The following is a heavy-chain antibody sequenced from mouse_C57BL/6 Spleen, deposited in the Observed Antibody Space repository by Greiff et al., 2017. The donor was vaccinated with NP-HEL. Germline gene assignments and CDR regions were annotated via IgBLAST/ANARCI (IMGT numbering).Heavy chain of an antibody. CDR1: GYTFTDYE. Sequence: VQLQHSGAELVRPGASVTLSCKASGYTFTDYEMHWVKQTPVHGLEWIGAIDPETGGTAYNQKFKGKAILTADKSSSTAYMELRSLTSEDSAVDYCTRRGPFYGSSYYFDYWGQGATLTVSS. J-gene: IGHJ2*01. V-gene: IGHV1-15*01. CDR3: TRRGPFYGSSYYFDY. D-gene: IGHD1-1*01. CDR2: IDPETGGT.